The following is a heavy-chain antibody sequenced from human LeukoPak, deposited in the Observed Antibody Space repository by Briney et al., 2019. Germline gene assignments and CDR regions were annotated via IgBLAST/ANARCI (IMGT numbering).Heavy chain of an antibody. J-gene: IGHJ4*02. CDR1: GYTFTGYY. CDR3: TTLVSGINY. Sequence: ASVKVSCKASGYTFTGYYMHWVRQAPGQGLEWLGRINPKTGGSNYAQKFQGRVTMTGDTSTSTAYMELSRLNSDDTAVYYCTTLVSGINYWGQGTLVTVSS. V-gene: IGHV1-2*06. D-gene: IGHD1-20*01. CDR2: INPKTGGS.